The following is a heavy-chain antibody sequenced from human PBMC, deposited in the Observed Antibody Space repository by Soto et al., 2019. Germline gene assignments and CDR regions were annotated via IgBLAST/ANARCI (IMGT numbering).Heavy chain of an antibody. Sequence: SETLSLTCAVYGGSFSGYYWSWIRQPPGKGLEWIGEINHSGSTNYNPSLESRVTISVDTSKNQFSLKLSSVTAADTAVYYCGAVGFGAHLVPFYGMDVWGQRPTVTVSS. CDR1: GGSFSGYY. CDR3: GAVGFGAHLVPFYGMDV. J-gene: IGHJ6*02. D-gene: IGHD6-6*01. CDR2: INHSGST. V-gene: IGHV4-34*01.